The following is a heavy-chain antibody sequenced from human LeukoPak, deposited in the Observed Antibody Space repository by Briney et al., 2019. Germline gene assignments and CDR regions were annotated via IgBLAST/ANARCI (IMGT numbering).Heavy chain of an antibody. CDR2: ISVYNGNT. CDR3: ARGETFNRRYCSSTSCYAPDYYYMDV. CDR1: GYTFTTYG. V-gene: IGHV1-18*01. D-gene: IGHD2-2*01. J-gene: IGHJ6*03. Sequence: GASVKVSCKASGYTFTTYGISWVRQAPGQGLEWMGWISVYNGNTNYAQKLQGRVTMTTDTSATTTYMELRSLRSEDTAVYYCARGETFNRRYCSSTSCYAPDYYYMDVWGKGTTVTISS.